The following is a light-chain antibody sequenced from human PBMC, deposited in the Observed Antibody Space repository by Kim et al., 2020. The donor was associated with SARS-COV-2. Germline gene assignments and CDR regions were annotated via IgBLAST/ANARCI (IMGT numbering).Light chain of an antibody. CDR1: IVGRTV. Sequence: PGKTAMFCSGGNIVGRTVVKWYQQRPGEAPVLVICYDSDRPSGIPERFSGSNSGNTTTLTISRVEAGDEADYYCEVWDSSSDHVVFGGGTKLTVL. J-gene: IGLJ2*01. V-gene: IGLV3-21*04. CDR2: YDS. CDR3: EVWDSSSDHVV.